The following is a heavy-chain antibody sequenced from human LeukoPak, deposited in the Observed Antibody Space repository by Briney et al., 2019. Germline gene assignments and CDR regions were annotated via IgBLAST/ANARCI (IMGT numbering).Heavy chain of an antibody. V-gene: IGHV1-2*02. CDR1: GYTFTGYY. CDR3: ARGRVVRGVMGYDYYMDV. Sequence: ASVKVSCKASGYTFTGYYMHWVRQAPGQGLEWMGWINPNSGGTNYAQKFQGRVTMTRDTSISTAYMELSRLRSEDTAVYYCARGRVVRGVMGYDYYMDVWGKGTTVTVSS. D-gene: IGHD3-10*01. J-gene: IGHJ6*03. CDR2: INPNSGGT.